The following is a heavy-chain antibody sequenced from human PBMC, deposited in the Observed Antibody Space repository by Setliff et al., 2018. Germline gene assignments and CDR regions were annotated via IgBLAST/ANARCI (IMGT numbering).Heavy chain of an antibody. CDR2: LSDSGRT. V-gene: IGHV4-4*07. D-gene: IGHD2-15*01. Sequence: PSETLSLTCTVSGASISSYHWNWLRQPAGKGLEWIGRLSDSGRTTYNPSLMSRVTMSIDTSNNQFSLRLSSVTAADTAMYYCARPRYCSGGACRVGGGVFDIWGLGTMVTVSS. CDR1: GASISSYH. J-gene: IGHJ3*02. CDR3: ARPRYCSGGACRVGGGVFDI.